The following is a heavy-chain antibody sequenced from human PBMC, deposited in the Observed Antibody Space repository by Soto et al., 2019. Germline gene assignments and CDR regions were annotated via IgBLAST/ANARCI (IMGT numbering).Heavy chain of an antibody. Sequence: GASVKVSCKASAGTFSSYAISWVRQAPGQGLEWMGGIIPIFGTANYAQKFQGRVTITADESTSTAYMELSSLRSEDTAVYYCARDSPIAARPENYFDYWGQGTLVTV. D-gene: IGHD6-6*01. CDR2: IIPIFGTA. V-gene: IGHV1-69*13. J-gene: IGHJ4*02. CDR1: AGTFSSYA. CDR3: ARDSPIAARPENYFDY.